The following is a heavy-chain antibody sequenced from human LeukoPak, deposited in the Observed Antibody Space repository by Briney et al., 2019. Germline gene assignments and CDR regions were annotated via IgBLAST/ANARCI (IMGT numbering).Heavy chain of an antibody. J-gene: IGHJ5*02. CDR1: GHTFTGYY. CDR3: ARDGEVAAGNWFDP. CDR2: INANSGGT. V-gene: IGHV1-2*02. D-gene: IGHD6-13*01. Sequence: ASVKVSCKASGHTFTGYYMHWVRQAPGQGLEWMGWINANSGGTNYAQKFQGRVTMTRDTSISTAYMELSRLRSDDTAVYYCARDGEVAAGNWFDPWGQGTLVTVSS.